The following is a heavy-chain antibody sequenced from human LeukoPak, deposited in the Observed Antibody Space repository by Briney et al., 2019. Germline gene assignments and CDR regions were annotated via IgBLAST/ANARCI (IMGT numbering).Heavy chain of an antibody. Sequence: PGGSLRLSCAASGFTFSSYAMSWVRQSPGKGLEWVAVIKHDGSEDYYVDFVKGRFTISRDNTKNSLCLQMNSLRAEDTAVYFCASGEGGIVDYWGQGTLVTVSS. V-gene: IGHV3-7*01. J-gene: IGHJ4*02. CDR2: IKHDGSED. CDR1: GFTFSSYA. CDR3: ASGEGGIVDY. D-gene: IGHD3-10*01.